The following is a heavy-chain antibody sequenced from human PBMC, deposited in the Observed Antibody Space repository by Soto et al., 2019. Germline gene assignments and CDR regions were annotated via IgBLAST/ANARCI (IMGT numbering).Heavy chain of an antibody. J-gene: IGHJ3*02. CDR2: IYWDDSK. Sequence: QITLKESGPTLVKPTQTLTLTCTFSGFTLSTRGVGLGRIRQPPGKALEWLALIYWDDSKHYSPSLKSSLTITKDTSKNQVVLTMTNMDPLDTATYYCARKGTELLPFDIWGQGTMVTVSS. CDR3: ARKGTELLPFDI. D-gene: IGHD1-26*01. CDR1: GFTLSTRGVG. V-gene: IGHV2-5*02.